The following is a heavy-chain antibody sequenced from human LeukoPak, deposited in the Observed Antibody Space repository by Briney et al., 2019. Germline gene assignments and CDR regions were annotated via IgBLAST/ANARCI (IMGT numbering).Heavy chain of an antibody. J-gene: IGHJ4*02. Sequence: PSETLSLTCTVSGYSISSGFFWGWIRQPRGQGLEWIGSIYHSGSTYYNPSLKSRVTISVDTSKNQFSLKLSSVTAADTAVYYCARGVYDSSGYYCDYWGQGTLVTVSS. CDR1: GYSISSGFF. CDR3: ARGVYDSSGYYCDY. V-gene: IGHV4-38-2*02. CDR2: IYHSGST. D-gene: IGHD3-22*01.